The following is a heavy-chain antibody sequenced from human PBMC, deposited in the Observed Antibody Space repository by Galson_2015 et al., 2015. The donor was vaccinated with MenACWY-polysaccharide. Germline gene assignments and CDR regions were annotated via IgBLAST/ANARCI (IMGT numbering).Heavy chain of an antibody. J-gene: IGHJ6*02. V-gene: IGHV3-48*01. Sequence: SLRLSCAASGFDFTRYSMNWVRQAPGKGLEWLSYITGSSDTIYYADSVKGRFTISRDNAQNSLVLQLRSLTVEDTAVYYCARERATVIADSNGMDVWGPGNRVTVS. CDR1: GFDFTRYS. CDR2: ITGSSDTI. CDR3: ARERATVIADSNGMDV. D-gene: IGHD2-21*01.